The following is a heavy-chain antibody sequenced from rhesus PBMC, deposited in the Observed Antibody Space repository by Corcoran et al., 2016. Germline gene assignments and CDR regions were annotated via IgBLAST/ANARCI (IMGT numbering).Heavy chain of an antibody. CDR3: ARRTDTYYFDY. Sequence: QVQLQESGPGLVKPSETLSLTCAVSGGSISGGDGWSWIRQPPGKGLEWIGHLLGRIGSTYYHPSLKSRVTISRDTSKNQFSLKLSSVTAADTAVYYCARRTDTYYFDYWGQGVLVTVSS. V-gene: IGHV4S7*01. CDR2: LLGRIGST. CDR1: GGSISGGDG. J-gene: IGHJ4*01.